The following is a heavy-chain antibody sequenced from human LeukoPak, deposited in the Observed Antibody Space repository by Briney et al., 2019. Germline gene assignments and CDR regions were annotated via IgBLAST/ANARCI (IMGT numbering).Heavy chain of an antibody. CDR2: ISGSGSGGST. V-gene: IGHV3-23*01. CDR1: GFTFSSSA. J-gene: IGHJ6*03. CDR3: AKEGYSRGYYSYYYMDV. Sequence: GGSLRLSCAASGFTFSSSAMSWVRQAPGKGLEWVSSISGSGSGGSTYYADSVKGRFTISRDNFKNTLYLQMSGLRAEDTAVYYCAKEGYSRGYYSYYYMDVWGKGTTVTVSS. D-gene: IGHD6-13*01.